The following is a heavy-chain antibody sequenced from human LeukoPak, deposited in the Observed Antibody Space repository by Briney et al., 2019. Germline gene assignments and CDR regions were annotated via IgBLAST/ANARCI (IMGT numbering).Heavy chain of an antibody. CDR3: ARPNHCSRTSCYAFPLGY. V-gene: IGHV1-46*01. CDR2: INPSGGST. J-gene: IGHJ4*02. Sequence: ASVKVSCKASGYTFTSYYMHWVRQAPGQGLEWMGIINPSGGSTSYAQKFQGRVTMTRDTSTSTVYMELSSLRSEDTAVYYCARPNHCSRTSCYAFPLGYWGQGTLVTVSS. CDR1: GYTFTSYY. D-gene: IGHD2-2*01.